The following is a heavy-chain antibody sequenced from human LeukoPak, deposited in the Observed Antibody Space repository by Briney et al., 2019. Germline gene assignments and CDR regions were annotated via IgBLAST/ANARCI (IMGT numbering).Heavy chain of an antibody. CDR2: MSYGGTYK. Sequence: GRSLRLSCAASGFTFSSYAMHWVRQAPGKGLGWVAVMSYGGTYKYYADSVKGRFTISRDNSKNTVYLQMNSLRGEDTAVYYCARDQGQQLAIDYWGQGTLVTVSS. CDR3: ARDQGQQLAIDY. D-gene: IGHD6-13*01. CDR1: GFTFSSYA. V-gene: IGHV3-30-3*01. J-gene: IGHJ4*02.